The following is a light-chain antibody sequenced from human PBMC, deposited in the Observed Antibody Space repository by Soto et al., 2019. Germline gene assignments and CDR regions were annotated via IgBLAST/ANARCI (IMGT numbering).Light chain of an antibody. V-gene: IGKV3-11*01. CDR1: QSVSSY. CDR2: DAS. J-gene: IGKJ3*01. Sequence: EVVLTQSPAILSLSPGERATLSCRASQSVSSYLAWCQQKPGQTPRLLIYDASNRATGIPARFSGSGSGTAFTLTISSLEPEDFAVYFCQQRGNWPPTFGPGTKVDI. CDR3: QQRGNWPPT.